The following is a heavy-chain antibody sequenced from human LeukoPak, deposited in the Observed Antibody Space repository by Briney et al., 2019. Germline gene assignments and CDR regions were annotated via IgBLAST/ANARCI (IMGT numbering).Heavy chain of an antibody. Sequence: GASVKVSCKASGYTFTGYYMHWVRQAPGQGLEWMGWINPNSGGTNYAQKFQGRVTMTRDTSISTAYMELSRLRSDDTAVYYCARGPDLAYCGGDCADWFDPWGQGTLVTVSS. J-gene: IGHJ5*02. CDR1: GYTFTGYY. CDR3: ARGPDLAYCGGDCADWFDP. CDR2: INPNSGGT. V-gene: IGHV1-2*02. D-gene: IGHD2-21*01.